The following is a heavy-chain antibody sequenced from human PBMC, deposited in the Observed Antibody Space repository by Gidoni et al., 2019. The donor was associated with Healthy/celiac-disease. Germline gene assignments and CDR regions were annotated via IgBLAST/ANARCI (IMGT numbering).Heavy chain of an antibody. CDR2: ISVSGGSP. Sequence: EVQLLESGGGLGQPGGSLRLSGAASGCTFRSDAMSWVRQAPGKGLEWVSAISVSGGSPYYADSVKGRFTISRDNSKNTLYLQMNSLRAEDTAVYYCAKVVTVVPAAMNNYFDYWGQGTLVTVSS. CDR1: GCTFRSDA. J-gene: IGHJ4*02. V-gene: IGHV3-23*01. D-gene: IGHD2-2*01. CDR3: AKVVTVVPAAMNNYFDY.